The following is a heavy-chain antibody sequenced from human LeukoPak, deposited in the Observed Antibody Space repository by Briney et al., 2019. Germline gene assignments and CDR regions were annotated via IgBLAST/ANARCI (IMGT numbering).Heavy chain of an antibody. Sequence: GGSLRLSCAASGFTFSSYSMNWVRQAPGKGLEWVSSISSSSSYIYYADSVKGRFTISRDNAKNSLYLQMNSLRAEDTAMYYCARTGREYQLLWWFDPWGQGTLVTVSS. D-gene: IGHD2-2*01. J-gene: IGHJ5*02. CDR3: ARTGREYQLLWWFDP. CDR2: ISSSSSYI. V-gene: IGHV3-21*01. CDR1: GFTFSSYS.